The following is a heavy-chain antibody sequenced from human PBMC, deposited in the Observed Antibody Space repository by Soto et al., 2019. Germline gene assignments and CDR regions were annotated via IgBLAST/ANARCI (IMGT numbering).Heavy chain of an antibody. CDR2: IKSKTDGGTI. J-gene: IGHJ4*02. CDR1: GXTFSNAC. CDR3: ATAHPRGPDY. Sequence: GSLRLSCAASGXTFSNACMNWVRQAPGKGLELVGLIKSKTDGGTIDYPAHVKGRFIISRDDSRNTLYLKMKSLKTEDTAVYYCATAHPRGPDYWGQGTLGTVSS. D-gene: IGHD5-12*01. V-gene: IGHV3-15*01.